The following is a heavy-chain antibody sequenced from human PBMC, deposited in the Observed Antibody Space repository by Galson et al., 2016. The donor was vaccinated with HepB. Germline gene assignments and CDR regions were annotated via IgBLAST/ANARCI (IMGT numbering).Heavy chain of an antibody. Sequence: SETLSLTCTVSGGSISSSSYYWGWIRQPPGKGLEWIGSLYYSGSTTYYNPSLKSRVTISVDTSKNQFSLKLSSVTAADTGVYYCARAGLGTKASFDYWGQGILVAVSS. CDR1: GGSISSSSYY. CDR3: ARAGLGTKASFDY. D-gene: IGHD1-7*01. J-gene: IGHJ4*02. CDR2: LYYSGSTT. V-gene: IGHV4-39*01.